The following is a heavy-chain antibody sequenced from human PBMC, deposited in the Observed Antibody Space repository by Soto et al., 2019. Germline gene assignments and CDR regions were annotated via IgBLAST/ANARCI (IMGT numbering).Heavy chain of an antibody. CDR1: GYSFAGYW. CDR2: IDPSDSQT. CDR3: ARQIYDSDTGPNFQYYFDS. Sequence: GESLRISCKGSGYSFAGYWITWVRQKPGKGLEWMGRIDPSDSQTYYSPSFRGHVTISVTKSITTVFLQWSSLRASDTAMYYCARQIYDSDTGPNFQYYFDSWGQGTPVTVSS. V-gene: IGHV5-10-1*01. D-gene: IGHD3-22*01. J-gene: IGHJ4*02.